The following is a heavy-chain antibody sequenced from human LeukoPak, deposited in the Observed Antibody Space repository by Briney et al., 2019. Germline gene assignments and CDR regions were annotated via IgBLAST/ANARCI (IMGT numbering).Heavy chain of an antibody. CDR1: GYTFTGYY. CDR2: INPNSGGT. J-gene: IGHJ5*02. CDR3: ARGIQLWLGWFDP. D-gene: IGHD5-18*01. V-gene: IGHV1-2*02. Sequence: GASVKVSCKASGYTFTGYYMHWVRQAPGQGLEWMGWINPNSGGTNYAQKFQGRVTMTRGTSISTAYMELSRLRSDDTAVYYCARGIQLWLGWFDPWGQGTLVTVSS.